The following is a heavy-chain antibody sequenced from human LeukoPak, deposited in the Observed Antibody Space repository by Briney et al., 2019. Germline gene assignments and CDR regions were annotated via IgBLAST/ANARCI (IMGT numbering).Heavy chain of an antibody. CDR1: GYTFTTYW. Sequence: GVSLRISCKGSGYTFTTYWISWVRQMPGKGLEWMGRIDPSDSYTNYSPSFQGHVTTSVDKSISTAYLQWSSLQASDTAMYYCARTLGASRNSGSHYHWGQGTLVTVSS. V-gene: IGHV5-10-1*01. J-gene: IGHJ5*02. D-gene: IGHD3-10*01. CDR3: ARTLGASRNSGSHYH. CDR2: IDPSDSYT.